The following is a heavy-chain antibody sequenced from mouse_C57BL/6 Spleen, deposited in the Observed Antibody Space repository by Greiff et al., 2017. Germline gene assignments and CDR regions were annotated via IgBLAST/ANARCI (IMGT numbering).Heavy chain of an antibody. V-gene: IGHV7-1*01. CDR3: AKDALDYDWYFDV. J-gene: IGHJ1*03. CDR2: SRNKANDYTT. D-gene: IGHD2-4*01. CDR1: GFTFSDFY. Sequence: EVKLVESGGGLVQSGRSLRLSCATSGFTFSDFYMEWVRQAPGKGLEWIAASRNKANDYTTEYSAAVKGRFIVSRDTSQSILYLQMIALRAEDTAIYYCAKDALDYDWYFDVWGTGTTVTGSS.